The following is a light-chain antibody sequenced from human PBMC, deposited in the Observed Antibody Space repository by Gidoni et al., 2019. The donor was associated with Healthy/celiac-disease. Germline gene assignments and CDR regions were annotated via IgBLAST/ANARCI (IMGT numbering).Light chain of an antibody. Sequence: EIVLTQSPATLSLSPGERATLSCRASQSVSSYLAWYQQKPGQAPRLLIYDASNRATGIPARFSGIGSGTDFTLTISSLEPEDFAVYYCQRRSNWPSYTFGQGTKLEIK. V-gene: IGKV3-11*01. J-gene: IGKJ2*01. CDR2: DAS. CDR1: QSVSSY. CDR3: QRRSNWPSYT.